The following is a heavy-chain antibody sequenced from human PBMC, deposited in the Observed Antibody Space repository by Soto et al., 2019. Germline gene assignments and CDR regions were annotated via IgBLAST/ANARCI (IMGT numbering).Heavy chain of an antibody. CDR3: AKDDDYGDYPPYYFDY. CDR2: ISYDGSNK. V-gene: IGHV3-30*18. Sequence: GGSLRLSCAASGSPFSSYGMHWVRQAPGKGLEWVAVISYDGSNKYYADSVKGRFTISRDNSKNTLYLQMNSLRAEDTAVYYCAKDDDYGDYPPYYFDYWGQGTLVTVSS. J-gene: IGHJ4*02. D-gene: IGHD4-17*01. CDR1: GSPFSSYG.